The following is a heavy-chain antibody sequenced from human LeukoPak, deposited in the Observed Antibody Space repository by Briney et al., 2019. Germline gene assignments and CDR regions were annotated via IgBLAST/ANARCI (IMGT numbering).Heavy chain of an antibody. CDR1: GGTFSSYA. V-gene: IGHV1-69*01. D-gene: IGHD3-10*01. J-gene: IGHJ6*03. Sequence: ASVKVSRKASGGTFSSYAISWVRQAPGQGLEWMGGIIPIFGTANYAQKFQGRVTITADESTSAAYMELSSLRSEDTAVYYCARASYANYYGSGSYYNQFLYYYMDVWGKGTTVIVSS. CDR2: IIPIFGTA. CDR3: ARASYANYYGSGSYYNQFLYYYMDV.